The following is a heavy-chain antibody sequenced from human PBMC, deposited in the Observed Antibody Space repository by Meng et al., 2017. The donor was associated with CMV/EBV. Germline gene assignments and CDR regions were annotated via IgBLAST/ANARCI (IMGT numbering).Heavy chain of an antibody. V-gene: IGHV3-21*01. Sequence: GGSLRLSCAASGFTFSSYSMNWVRQAPGKGLEWVSSISSSSSYIYYADSVKCRFTISRDNAKNSLYLQMNSLRAEDTAVYYCARDPNTYYDFWSGYYRVYYYYGMDVWGQGTTVTVSS. CDR2: ISSSSSYI. CDR1: GFTFSSYS. CDR3: ARDPNTYYDFWSGYYRVYYYYGMDV. J-gene: IGHJ6*02. D-gene: IGHD3-3*01.